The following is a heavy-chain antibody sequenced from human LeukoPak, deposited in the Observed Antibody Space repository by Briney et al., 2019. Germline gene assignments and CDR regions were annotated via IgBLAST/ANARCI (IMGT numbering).Heavy chain of an antibody. CDR1: GSSVGGHY. V-gene: IGHV4-59*02. Sequence: ASETLSLTCTVSGSSVGGHYWSWIRQSPEKGLERIGFVYSGTNNYNPSLRGRVAISEDTSKNQFSLKLTSVTAADTAVYYCAKGGQWDLLVAWGQGILVSVSS. CDR3: AKGGQWDLLVA. CDR2: VYSGTN. D-gene: IGHD1-26*01. J-gene: IGHJ5*02.